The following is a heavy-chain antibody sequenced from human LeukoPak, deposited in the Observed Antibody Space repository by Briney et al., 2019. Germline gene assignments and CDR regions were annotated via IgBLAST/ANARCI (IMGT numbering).Heavy chain of an antibody. Sequence: PGGSLRLSCAASGFTFSSYAMSWVRQAPGKGLKWVSGISGSGGSTYYADSVKGRFTISRDNSKNTLYLQMNSLRAEDTAVYYCAGGSSGWYYFDLWGQGTLVTVSS. CDR2: ISGSGGST. D-gene: IGHD6-19*01. J-gene: IGHJ4*02. CDR1: GFTFSSYA. V-gene: IGHV3-23*01. CDR3: AGGSSGWYYFDL.